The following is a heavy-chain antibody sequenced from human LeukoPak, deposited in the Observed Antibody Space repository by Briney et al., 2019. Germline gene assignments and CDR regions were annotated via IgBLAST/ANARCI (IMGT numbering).Heavy chain of an antibody. Sequence: GGSLRLSCAASGVTLSTYAMSWVRQAPGKGLESVSVISGSGGSTYYADSVKGRVTISRDNSKNTLYLQMNSLRAEDTAVCYCARGGWLGKPQRVGYWGQGTLVTVSS. CDR3: ARGGWLGKPQRVGY. CDR1: GVTLSTYA. CDR2: ISGSGGST. J-gene: IGHJ4*02. D-gene: IGHD6-19*01. V-gene: IGHV3-23*01.